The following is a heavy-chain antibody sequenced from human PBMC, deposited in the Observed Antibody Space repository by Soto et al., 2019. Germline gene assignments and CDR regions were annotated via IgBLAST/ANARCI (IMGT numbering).Heavy chain of an antibody. CDR1: GFTFSRYG. CDR3: ARDILVGAATHSSWYFDS. V-gene: IGHV3-33*01. J-gene: IGHJ4*02. D-gene: IGHD2-15*01. CDR2: IWYDGTNK. Sequence: QVQLVDSGGGVVQPGRSLRLSCAASGFTFSRYGMHWVRQAPGKGLEWVALIWYDGTNKYYADSVKGRFTISRDNSRNTLYLQMNSLSAEDTAVYYCARDILVGAATHSSWYFDSWGQGTLVTVSS.